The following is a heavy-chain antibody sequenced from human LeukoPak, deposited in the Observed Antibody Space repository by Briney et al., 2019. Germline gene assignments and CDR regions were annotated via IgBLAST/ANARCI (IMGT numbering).Heavy chain of an antibody. Sequence: PGRSLRLSCAASGFTFSDYWMHWVRQAPGKGLVWVSRIDTDGSSATYADSVKGRFTISRDNAKNTVYLQMNSLRVEDTGVYSCASALTTVTPHFHYWGQGTLVTVSS. CDR3: ASALTTVTPHFHY. D-gene: IGHD4-17*01. V-gene: IGHV3-74*01. CDR1: GFTFSDYW. CDR2: IDTDGSSA. J-gene: IGHJ4*02.